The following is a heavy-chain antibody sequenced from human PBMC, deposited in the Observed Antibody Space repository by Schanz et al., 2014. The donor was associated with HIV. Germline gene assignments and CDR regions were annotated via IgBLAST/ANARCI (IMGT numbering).Heavy chain of an antibody. CDR1: GFTFSRFW. CDR3: AKSRGDSWPYGMDV. D-gene: IGHD4-17*01. Sequence: EVQLVDSGGGLVQPGGSLRLSCAASGFTFSRFWMSWVRQAPGMGLEWVANMNQDGSEKYYVDSVKGRFTISRDNAKNLLYLQMNSLRADDTAVYYCAKSRGDSWPYGMDVWGQGTTVTVSS. J-gene: IGHJ6*02. CDR2: MNQDGSEK. V-gene: IGHV3-7*03.